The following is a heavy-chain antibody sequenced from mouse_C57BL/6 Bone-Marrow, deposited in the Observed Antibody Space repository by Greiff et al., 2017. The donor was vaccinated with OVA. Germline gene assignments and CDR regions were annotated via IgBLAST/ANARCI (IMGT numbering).Heavy chain of an antibody. J-gene: IGHJ4*01. Sequence: DVKLVESGEGLVKPGGSLKLSCAASGFTFSSYAMSWVRQTPEKRLEWVAYISSGGDYIYYADTVKGRFTISRDNDRNTLYLQMSSLKSEDTAMYYCTRDPSYYGSSYYAMDYWGQGTSVTVSS. V-gene: IGHV5-9-1*02. CDR3: TRDPSYYGSSYYAMDY. CDR1: GFTFSSYA. D-gene: IGHD1-1*01. CDR2: ISSGGDYI.